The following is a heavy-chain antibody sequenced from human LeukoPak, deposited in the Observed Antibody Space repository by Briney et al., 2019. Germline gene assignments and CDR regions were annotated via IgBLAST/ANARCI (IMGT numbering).Heavy chain of an antibody. CDR2: VNPNTGGT. D-gene: IGHD3-22*01. Sequence: ASVKVSCKASGYTFTAYYVHWVRQAPGQGLEWMGYVNPNTGGTNYAQQFQGRVTMTRDTSISTAYMELSRLRSDDTAVYYCASGDNYDRSGPYYFDYWGQGTLVTVSS. V-gene: IGHV1-2*02. CDR3: ASGDNYDRSGPYYFDY. CDR1: GYTFTAYY. J-gene: IGHJ4*02.